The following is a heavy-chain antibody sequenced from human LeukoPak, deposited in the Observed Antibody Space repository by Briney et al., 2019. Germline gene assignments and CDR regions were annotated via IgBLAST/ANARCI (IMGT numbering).Heavy chain of an antibody. D-gene: IGHD3-10*01. CDR2: FDPEDGET. J-gene: IGHJ6*03. CDR3: ATHYGSGSYSGSAYYYYYMDV. V-gene: IGHV1-24*01. Sequence: GASVKVSCKVSGYTLTELSMHWVRQAPGKGLEWMGGFDPEDGETIYAQKFQGRVTMTEDTSTDTAYMELSSLRSEDTAVYYCATHYGSGSYSGSAYYYYYMDVWGKGTTVTVSS. CDR1: GYTLTELS.